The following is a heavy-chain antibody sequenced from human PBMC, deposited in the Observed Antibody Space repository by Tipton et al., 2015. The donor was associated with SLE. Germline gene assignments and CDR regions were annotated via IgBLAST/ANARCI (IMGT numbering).Heavy chain of an antibody. CDR3: GRHPTCFDY. J-gene: IGHJ4*02. CDR1: GGSFSGYY. Sequence: GLVKPSETLSLTCAVYGGSFSGYYWSWFRQPPGKGLEWIGEINHSGSTNYNPSLKSRVTISIDTSKNQFSLKRTSVTAADTAVYYGGRHPTCFDYWGQGTLVTVS. V-gene: IGHV4-34*01. CDR2: INHSGST.